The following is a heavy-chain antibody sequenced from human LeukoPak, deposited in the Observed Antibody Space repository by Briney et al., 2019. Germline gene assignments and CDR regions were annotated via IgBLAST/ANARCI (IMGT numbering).Heavy chain of an antibody. CDR2: MNPNSGNT. CDR3: ARANQLYNWFDP. J-gene: IGHJ5*02. D-gene: IGHD1-1*01. CDR1: GYTFTSYD. Sequence: ASVKVSCKASGYTFTSYDINWVRQATGQGLEWMGWMNPNSGNTGYAQKFQGRVTITRNTSISTAYMELSSLRSEDTAVYYCARANQLYNWFDPWGQGTLATVSS. V-gene: IGHV1-8*03.